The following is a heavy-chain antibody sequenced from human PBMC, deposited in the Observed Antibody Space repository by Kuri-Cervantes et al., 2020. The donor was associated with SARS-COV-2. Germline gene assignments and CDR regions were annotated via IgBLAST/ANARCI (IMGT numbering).Heavy chain of an antibody. CDR2: IIPIFGTA. V-gene: IGHV1-69*05. CDR3: ATYSSSSWRFDY. J-gene: IGHJ4*02. CDR1: GGTFSSYA. Sequence: SVKVSCKASGGTFSSYAISWVRRAPGQGLEWMGGIIPIFGTANYAQKFQGRVTITTDESTSTAYMELSSLRSEDTAVYYCATYSSSSWRFDYWGQGTLVTVSS. D-gene: IGHD6-6*01.